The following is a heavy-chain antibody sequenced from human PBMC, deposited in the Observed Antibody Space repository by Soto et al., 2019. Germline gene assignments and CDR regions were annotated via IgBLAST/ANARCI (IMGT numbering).Heavy chain of an antibody. Sequence: QVQLVESGGGVVQPGRSLRLSCAASGFTFSSYGMHWVRQAPGKGLEWVAVIWYDGSNKYYADSVKGRFTISRDNSKNTVSLQMNRLRAEDTAVYYCARDTARAMVRIYYGMDVWGQGTTVTVSS. D-gene: IGHD3-10*01. CDR1: GFTFSSYG. CDR2: IWYDGSNK. J-gene: IGHJ6*02. CDR3: ARDTARAMVRIYYGMDV. V-gene: IGHV3-33*01.